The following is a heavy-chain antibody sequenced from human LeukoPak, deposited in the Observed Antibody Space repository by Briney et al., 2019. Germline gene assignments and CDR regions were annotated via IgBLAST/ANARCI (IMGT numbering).Heavy chain of an antibody. V-gene: IGHV4-38-2*01. CDR3: ARGGYYDSSGYVDY. D-gene: IGHD3-22*01. CDR1: GYSISSGYY. J-gene: IGHJ4*02. CDR2: IYHSGST. Sequence: SETLSLTCAVSGYSISSGYYWGWIRQPPGKGLEWIGSIYHSGSTYYNPSLKSRVTISVDTSKNQFSLKLSSVTAADTAAYYCARGGYYDSSGYVDYWGQGTLVTVSS.